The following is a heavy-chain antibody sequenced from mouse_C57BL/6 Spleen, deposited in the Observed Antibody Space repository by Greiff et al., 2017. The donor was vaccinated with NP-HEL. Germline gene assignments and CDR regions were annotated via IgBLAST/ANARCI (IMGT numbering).Heavy chain of an antibody. Sequence: QVQLQQSAAELVKPGASVKMSCKASGYTFTSYWITWVKQRPGQGLEWIGDIYPGSGSTNYNEKFKSKATLTVDTSSSTAYMQLSSLTSEDSAVYYCARDGPLREGFDYWGQGTTLTVSS. V-gene: IGHV1-55*01. D-gene: IGHD1-1*01. CDR3: ARDGPLREGFDY. J-gene: IGHJ2*01. CDR2: IYPGSGST. CDR1: GYTFTSYW.